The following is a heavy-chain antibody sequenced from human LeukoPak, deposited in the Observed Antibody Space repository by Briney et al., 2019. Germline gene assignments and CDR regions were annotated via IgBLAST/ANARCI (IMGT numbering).Heavy chain of an antibody. CDR2: INPNSGGT. Sequence: ASVKVSCKASGYTFTGYHMHWVRQAPGQGLEWMGWINPNSGGTNYAQKFQGRVTMTRDTSISTAYMELSRLRSDDTAVYYCARGYSYGYGVYYYMEVWGKGTTVTISS. V-gene: IGHV1-2*02. D-gene: IGHD5-18*01. CDR3: ARGYSYGYGVYYYMEV. CDR1: GYTFTGYH. J-gene: IGHJ6*03.